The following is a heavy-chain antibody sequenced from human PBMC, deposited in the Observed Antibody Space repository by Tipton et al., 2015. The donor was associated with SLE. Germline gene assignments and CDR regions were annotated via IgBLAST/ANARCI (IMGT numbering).Heavy chain of an antibody. V-gene: IGHV4-59*01. CDR2: IFYSGST. CDR3: ARSLGTYYYDSTVAF. D-gene: IGHD3-22*01. J-gene: IGHJ4*02. Sequence: TLSLTCTVSGGSISSYYWSWIRQSPGKGLEWIGYIFYSGSTNYNPFLKSRVTISVDTSKNQFSLKLSSVTAADTAVYYCARSLGTYYYDSTVAFWGQGTLVTVSS. CDR1: GGSISSYY.